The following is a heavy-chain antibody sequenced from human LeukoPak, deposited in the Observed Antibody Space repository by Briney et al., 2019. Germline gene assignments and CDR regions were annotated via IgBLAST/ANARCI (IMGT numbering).Heavy chain of an antibody. V-gene: IGHV1-46*01. Sequence: EASVKVSCKASGYTFTSYYMHWVRQAPGQGLEWMGIINPSGGSTSYAQKFQGRVTMTRDTSTSTVYMELSSLRSEDTAVYYCARVPISEWIQLWPPYGMDVWGRGTTVTVSS. J-gene: IGHJ6*02. D-gene: IGHD5-18*01. CDR1: GYTFTSYY. CDR2: INPSGGST. CDR3: ARVPISEWIQLWPPYGMDV.